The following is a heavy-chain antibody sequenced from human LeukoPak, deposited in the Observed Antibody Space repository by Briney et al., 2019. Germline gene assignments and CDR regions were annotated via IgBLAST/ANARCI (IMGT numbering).Heavy chain of an antibody. J-gene: IGHJ5*02. CDR3: ARATVTRWFDP. Sequence: GGSLRLSCAASGFAFSSFGMHWVRQAPGKGLEWVAVIWYDGTNKYSADSVKGRFTISRDNSKNTLYLQMNRLRAEDTAVYYCARATVTRWFDPWGQGTLVTVSS. CDR1: GFAFSSFG. D-gene: IGHD4-17*01. V-gene: IGHV3-33*01. CDR2: IWYDGTNK.